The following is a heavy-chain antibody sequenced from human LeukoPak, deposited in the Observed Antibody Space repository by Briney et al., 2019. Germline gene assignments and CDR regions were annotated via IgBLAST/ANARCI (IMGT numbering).Heavy chain of an antibody. D-gene: IGHD3-10*01. CDR1: GFTFSYYG. Sequence: QPGRSLRLSCAASGFTFSYYGMHWVRQAPGKGLEWVAVIWYDGSNKYYADSVKGRFTISRDNSKNTLYLQMNSLRADDTAVYYCARDQWFEESKSLDYWGQGTLVTVSS. CDR3: ARDQWFEESKSLDY. V-gene: IGHV3-33*01. CDR2: IWYDGSNK. J-gene: IGHJ4*02.